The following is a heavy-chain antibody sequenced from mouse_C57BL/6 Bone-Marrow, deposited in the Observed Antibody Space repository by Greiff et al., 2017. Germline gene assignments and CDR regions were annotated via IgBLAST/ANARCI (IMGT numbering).Heavy chain of an antibody. Sequence: ESGPGLVKPSQSLSLTCSVTGYSITSGYYWNWIRQFPGNKLEWMGYISYDGSNNYNPSLKNRISITRDTSKNQFFLKLNSVTTEDTATYYCAREGGRYYWGQGTTLTVSS. CDR2: ISYDGSN. J-gene: IGHJ2*01. CDR3: AREGGRYY. V-gene: IGHV3-6*01. CDR1: GYSITSGYY.